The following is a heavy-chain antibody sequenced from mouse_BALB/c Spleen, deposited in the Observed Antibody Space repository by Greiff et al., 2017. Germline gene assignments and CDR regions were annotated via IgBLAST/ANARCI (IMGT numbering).Heavy chain of an antibody. CDR1: GFTFSNYW. CDR2: IRLKSNNYAT. Sequence: EVQGVESGGGLVQPGGSMKLSCVASGFTFSNYWMNWVRQSPEKGLEWVAEIRLKSNNYATHYAESVKGRFTISRDDSKSSVYLQMNNLRAEDTGIYYCTREGYGNYGDYWGQGTTLTVSS. V-gene: IGHV6-6*02. D-gene: IGHD2-10*02. CDR3: TREGYGNYGDY. J-gene: IGHJ2*01.